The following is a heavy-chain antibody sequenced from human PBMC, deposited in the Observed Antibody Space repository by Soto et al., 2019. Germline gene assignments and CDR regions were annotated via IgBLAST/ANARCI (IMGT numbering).Heavy chain of an antibody. CDR2: IYPGDSDT. J-gene: IGHJ6*02. Sequence: GESLKISCKGSGYSFTSYWIGWVRQMPGKGLEWMGIIYPGDSDTRYSPSFQGQVTISADKSISTAYLQWSSLKASDTAMYYCARQGDWNYRFYYYGMDVWGQGTPVTVSS. V-gene: IGHV5-51*01. CDR3: ARQGDWNYRFYYYGMDV. CDR1: GYSFTSYW. D-gene: IGHD1-7*01.